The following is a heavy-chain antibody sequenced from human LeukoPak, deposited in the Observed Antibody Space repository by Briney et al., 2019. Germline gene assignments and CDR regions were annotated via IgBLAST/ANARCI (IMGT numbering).Heavy chain of an antibody. Sequence: SQTLSLTCTVSGGSISSGGYYWSWIRQHPGKGLEWIGYIYYSGSTNYNPSLKSRVTISVDTSKNQFSLKLSSVTAADTAVYYCARGSPNDFWSGYSPFDYWGQGTLVTVSS. CDR1: GGSISSGGYY. CDR3: ARGSPNDFWSGYSPFDY. CDR2: IYYSGST. D-gene: IGHD3-3*01. J-gene: IGHJ4*02. V-gene: IGHV4-31*03.